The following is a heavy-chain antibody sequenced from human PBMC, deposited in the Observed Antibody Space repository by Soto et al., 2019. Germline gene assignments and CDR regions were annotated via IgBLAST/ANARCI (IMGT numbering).Heavy chain of an antibody. D-gene: IGHD5-18*01. CDR1: GFTFSSYG. V-gene: IGHV3-33*01. Sequence: GGSLRLSCAASGFTFSSYGMHWVRQAPGKGLEWVAVIWYDGSNKYYADSVKGRFTISRDNSKNTLYLQMNSLRAEDTAVYYCARDSRGYSYGYTADAFDIWGQGTMVTVSS. CDR3: ARDSRGYSYGYTADAFDI. J-gene: IGHJ3*02. CDR2: IWYDGSNK.